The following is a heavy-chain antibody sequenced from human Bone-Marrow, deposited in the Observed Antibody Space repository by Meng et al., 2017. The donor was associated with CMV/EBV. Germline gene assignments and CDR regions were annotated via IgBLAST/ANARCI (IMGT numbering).Heavy chain of an antibody. CDR2: ISGSGGST. CDR1: GFTFSSYA. J-gene: IGHJ3*02. CDR3: ARDGGPTTVSHDAFDI. V-gene: IGHV3-23*01. D-gene: IGHD4-17*01. Sequence: GESLKISCAASGFTFSSYAMSWVRQAPGKGLEWVSAISGSGGSTYYADSAKGRFTISRDNSRNTVYLQMNSLRPEDTAVYYCARDGGPTTVSHDAFDIWGQGPMVTGSS.